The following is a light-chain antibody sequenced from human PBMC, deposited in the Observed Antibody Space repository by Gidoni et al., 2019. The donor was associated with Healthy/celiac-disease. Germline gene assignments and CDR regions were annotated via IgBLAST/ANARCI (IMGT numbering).Light chain of an antibody. Sequence: ILSSYSPSPLSASVGDRVTITRQASQDIITSLNWYQQKPGKAPKLLIYDASNSETGVPSRFSGSGSGTDFTFSISRLQPEDIATYYCQQYDNLPLTFGGGTKVEIK. V-gene: IGKV1-33*01. J-gene: IGKJ4*01. CDR3: QQYDNLPLT. CDR2: DAS. CDR1: QDIITS.